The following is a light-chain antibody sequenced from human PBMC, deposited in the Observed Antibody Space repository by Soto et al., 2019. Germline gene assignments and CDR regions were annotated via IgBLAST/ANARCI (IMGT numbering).Light chain of an antibody. CDR3: MQTRQTLYT. Sequence: DIVMTQSPLSLPVTPGEPASISCRSSQSLLHSNGYNYLGWYLQKPGQSPQLLVYLGSNRASGVPDRFSASGSGTDFTLQISRVEAEDVGVYYCMQTRQTLYTFGQGTKLEIK. V-gene: IGKV2-28*01. J-gene: IGKJ2*01. CDR1: QSLLHSNGYNY. CDR2: LGS.